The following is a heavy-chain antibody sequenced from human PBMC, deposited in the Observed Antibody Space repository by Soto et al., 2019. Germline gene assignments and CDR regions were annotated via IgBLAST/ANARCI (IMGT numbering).Heavy chain of an antibody. Sequence: GGSLRLSCAASGFTFSSYSMNWVRQAPGKGLEWVSYISSSSSTIYYADSVKGRFTISRDNAKNSLYLQMNSLRDEDTAVYYCARDRSGSRSASFDYWGQGTLVTVSS. CDR1: GFTFSSYS. CDR3: ARDRSGSRSASFDY. CDR2: ISSSSSTI. D-gene: IGHD1-26*01. J-gene: IGHJ4*02. V-gene: IGHV3-48*02.